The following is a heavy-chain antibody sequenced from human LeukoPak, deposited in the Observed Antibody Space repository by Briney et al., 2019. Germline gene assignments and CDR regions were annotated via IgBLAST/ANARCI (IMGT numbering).Heavy chain of an antibody. J-gene: IGHJ4*02. CDR3: ARDCSSTSCYRYYFDY. CDR1: GGSISSYY. V-gene: IGHV4-4*07. Sequence: SETLSLTCTVSGGSISSYYWSWIRQPAGKGLEWIGRIYASGSTNYNPSLKSRVTMSVDTSKNQFSLKLSSVTAADTAVYYCARDCSSTSCYRYYFDYWGRGTLVTVSS. CDR2: IYASGST. D-gene: IGHD2-2*01.